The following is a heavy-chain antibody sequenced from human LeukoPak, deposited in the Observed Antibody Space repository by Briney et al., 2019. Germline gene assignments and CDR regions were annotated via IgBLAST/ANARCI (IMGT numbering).Heavy chain of an antibody. Sequence: PSETLSLTCTVSGGSMTTHHWNWIRQTPGKGLEWIGHVFDSGRTKVNPSLKSRVTLSADTSKNQLSLRLSSVAAADTAMYYCTTIKRGDIFGYFDFWGQGILVTVSS. D-gene: IGHD3-3*02. V-gene: IGHV4-59*11. J-gene: IGHJ4*02. CDR1: GGSMTTHH. CDR2: VFDSGRT. CDR3: TTIKRGDIFGYFDF.